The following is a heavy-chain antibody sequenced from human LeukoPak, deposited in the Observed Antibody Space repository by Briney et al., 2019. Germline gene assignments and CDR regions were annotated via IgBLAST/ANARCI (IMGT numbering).Heavy chain of an antibody. CDR2: IYYSGST. J-gene: IGHJ5*02. D-gene: IGHD2-15*01. Sequence: SETLSLTCTVSGGSISSSSYYWGWIRQPPGKGLEWIGSIYYSGSTYYNPSLKSRVAISVDTSKNQFSLKLSSVTAADTAVYYCARHVSVATKNYCSGGSCYHYNWFDPWGQGTLVTVSS. CDR1: GGSISSSSYY. CDR3: ARHVSVATKNYCSGGSCYHYNWFDP. V-gene: IGHV4-39*01.